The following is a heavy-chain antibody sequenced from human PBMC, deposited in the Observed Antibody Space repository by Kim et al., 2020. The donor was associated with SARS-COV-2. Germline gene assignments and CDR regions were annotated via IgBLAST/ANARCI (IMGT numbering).Heavy chain of an antibody. V-gene: IGHV4-59*08. D-gene: IGHD2-21*01. J-gene: IGHJ4*01. CDR1: SGSISSYY. Sequence: SETLSLTCTVSSGSISSYYWSWIRQPPGSGLEWIGYIYYNGVFNYNPSLKSRVTLSMDMSKSQISLQLTSLTAADTAVYYYTTGPGRGHGDHDSTDHWG. CDR3: TTGPGRGHGDHDSTDH. CDR2: IYYNGVF.